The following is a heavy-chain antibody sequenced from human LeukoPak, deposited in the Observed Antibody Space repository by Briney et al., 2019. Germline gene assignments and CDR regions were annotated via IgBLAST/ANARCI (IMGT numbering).Heavy chain of an antibody. CDR3: ARVEWELLGRGFDP. CDR1: GFTFRSYE. Sequence: GGSLRLFCAASGFTFRSYEMNWVRQAPGKGLEWVSYISSGGSIKYYADSVKGRFTISRDNTKNSLYLQMNGLRAEDTAVYYCARVEWELLGRGFDPWGQGTLVTVSS. V-gene: IGHV3-48*03. D-gene: IGHD1-26*01. J-gene: IGHJ5*02. CDR2: ISSGGSIK.